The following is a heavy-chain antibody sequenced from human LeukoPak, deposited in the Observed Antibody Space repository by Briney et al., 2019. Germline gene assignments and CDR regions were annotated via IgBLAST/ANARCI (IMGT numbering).Heavy chain of an antibody. D-gene: IGHD2-15*01. CDR2: IIPILGIA. Sequence: SVKVSCKASGYTFTSYGISWVRQAPGQGLEWVGRIIPILGIANYAQKFQGRVTITADKSTSTAYMELSSLRSEDTAVYYCARVGIAAPLSIDYWGQGTLVTVSS. CDR1: GYTFTSYG. J-gene: IGHJ4*02. V-gene: IGHV1-69*04. CDR3: ARVGIAAPLSIDY.